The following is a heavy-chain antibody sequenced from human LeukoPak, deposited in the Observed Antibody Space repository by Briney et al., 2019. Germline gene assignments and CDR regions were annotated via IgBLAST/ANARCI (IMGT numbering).Heavy chain of an antibody. Sequence: ASVKVSCKASGGTFSSYAISWVRQAPGQGLEWMGRIIPILGIANYAQKFQGRVTMTRDTSTSTVYMELSSLRSEDTAVYYCARSYYDTPVTLIDYWGQGTLVTVSS. D-gene: IGHD3-22*01. CDR3: ARSYYDTPVTLIDY. CDR2: IIPILGIA. CDR1: GGTFSSYA. V-gene: IGHV1-69*04. J-gene: IGHJ4*02.